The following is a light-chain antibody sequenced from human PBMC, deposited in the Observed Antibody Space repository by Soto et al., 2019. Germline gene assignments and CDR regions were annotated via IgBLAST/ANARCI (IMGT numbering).Light chain of an antibody. CDR3: LQDYNLLT. V-gene: IGKV1-6*01. Sequence: AIQMTQSPSSLSASVGDRVTITCRASQGIRNDLGWYQQKPGKAPKLLIYAASSLQSGVPSRFSGSGSGTDFTLTISSLQPEDIATYYCLQDYNLLTFGGGTKVDI. CDR1: QGIRND. J-gene: IGKJ4*01. CDR2: AAS.